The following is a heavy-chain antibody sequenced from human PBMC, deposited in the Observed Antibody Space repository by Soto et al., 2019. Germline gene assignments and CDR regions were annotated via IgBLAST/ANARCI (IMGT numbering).Heavy chain of an antibody. V-gene: IGHV3-33*01. CDR3: ARDGDYDFWSGHYGVDY. CDR2: IWYDGSNK. D-gene: IGHD3-3*01. CDR1: GFTFSSYG. Sequence: PGGSLRLSCAASGFTFSSYGMHWVRQAPGKGLEWVAVIWYDGSNKYYADSVKGRFTISRDNSKNTLYLQMNSLRAEDTVVYYCARDGDYDFWSGHYGVDYWGQGTLVTVSS. J-gene: IGHJ4*02.